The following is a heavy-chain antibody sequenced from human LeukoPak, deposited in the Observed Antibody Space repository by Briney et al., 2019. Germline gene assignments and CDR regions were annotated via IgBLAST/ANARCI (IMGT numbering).Heavy chain of an antibody. V-gene: IGHV3-33*01. CDR3: AREITLNPLAYYDILTGYAPYYFDY. J-gene: IGHJ4*02. CDR2: IWYDGSNK. CDR1: GFTFSSYG. Sequence: PGGSLRLSCAASGFTFSSYGMHWVRQAPGKGLEWVAVIWYDGSNKYYADSVKGRFTISRDNSKNTLYLQMNSLRAEDTAVYYCAREITLNPLAYYDILTGYAPYYFDYWGQGTLVTVSS. D-gene: IGHD3-9*01.